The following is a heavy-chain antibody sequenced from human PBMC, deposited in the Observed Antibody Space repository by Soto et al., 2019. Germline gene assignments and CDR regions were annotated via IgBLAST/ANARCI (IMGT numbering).Heavy chain of an antibody. CDR3: ARAVGFKVYGLWQFQC. CDR2: IWYDGTQK. D-gene: IGHD2-8*01. V-gene: IGHV3-33*01. CDR1: AGTFNTYS. J-gene: IGHJ4*02. Sequence: PGQSRRLSWRASAGTFNTYSMHWFRQPPGKGLEWLAAIWYDGTQKYYADSVKGRFIISRDNSKKTLYLEMNSLRAEDTAVYYGARAVGFKVYGLWQFQCWGPGPMVTGPS.